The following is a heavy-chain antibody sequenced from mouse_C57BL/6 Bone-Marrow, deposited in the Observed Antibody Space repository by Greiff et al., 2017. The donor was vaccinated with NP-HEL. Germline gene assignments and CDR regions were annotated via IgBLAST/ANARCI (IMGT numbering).Heavy chain of an antibody. CDR3: ASPDDYGVAWFAY. CDR2: ISSGGSYT. J-gene: IGHJ3*01. CDR1: GFTFSSYG. V-gene: IGHV5-6*01. Sequence: EVKLVESGGDLVKPGGSLKLSCAASGFTFSSYGMSWVRQTPDKRLEWVGTISSGGSYTYYPDSVKGRATISRDNAKNTPYLQMSSLKSEDTAVYYCASPDDYGVAWFAYWGRGTLVTVSA. D-gene: IGHD2-4*01.